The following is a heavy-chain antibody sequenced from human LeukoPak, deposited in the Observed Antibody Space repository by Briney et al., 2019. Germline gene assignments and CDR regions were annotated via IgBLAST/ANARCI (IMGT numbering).Heavy chain of an antibody. CDR1: GYTFTSYY. CDR2: INPSGGST. J-gene: IGHJ4*02. D-gene: IGHD3-22*01. CDR3: ARGYYYDSIGYYPDY. Sequence: ASVKVSCKASGYTFTSYYMHWVRQAPGQGLEWMGIINPSGGSTSYAQKFQGRVTMTRDMSTSTVYMELNSLRAEDTAVYYCARGYYYDSIGYYPDYWGQGTLVTVSS. V-gene: IGHV1-46*01.